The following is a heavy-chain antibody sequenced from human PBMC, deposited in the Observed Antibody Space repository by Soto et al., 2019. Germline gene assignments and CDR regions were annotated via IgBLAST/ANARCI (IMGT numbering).Heavy chain of an antibody. CDR1: GASINHTDYY. CDR3: AVVTGAFDI. J-gene: IGHJ3*02. Sequence: QVQLQESGPGLVKPSQTLSLTCSVSGASINHTDYYWSWIRQHPQRGLEWIAYIYYGGSTNYNPSLKSRITISLDSSKNQFSLKLSSMTAADAAVYYCAVVTGAFDIWGQGTMVAVSA. D-gene: IGHD2-21*02. V-gene: IGHV4-31*03. CDR2: IYYGGST.